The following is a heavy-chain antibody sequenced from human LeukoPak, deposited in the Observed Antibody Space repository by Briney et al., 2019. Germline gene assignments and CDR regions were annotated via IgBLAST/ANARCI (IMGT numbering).Heavy chain of an antibody. Sequence: QPGGSLKLSCAASGFTFSGSAMHWVRQASGKGLEWVGRIRSKANSYATAYAASVKGRFTISRDDSKNTAYLQVNSLKTEDTAVYYCTRPMLYYYGSGSYSSVYYFDYWGQGTLVTVSS. CDR2: IRSKANSYAT. CDR3: TRPMLYYYGSGSYSSVYYFDY. V-gene: IGHV3-73*01. CDR1: GFTFSGSA. D-gene: IGHD3-10*01. J-gene: IGHJ4*02.